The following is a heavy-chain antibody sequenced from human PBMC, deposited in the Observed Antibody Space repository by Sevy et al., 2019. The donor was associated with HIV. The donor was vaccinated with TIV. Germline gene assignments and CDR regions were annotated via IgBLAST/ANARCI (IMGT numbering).Heavy chain of an antibody. D-gene: IGHD3-22*01. CDR3: ARPYYYDSSGLIDY. V-gene: IGHV3-7*01. J-gene: IGHJ4*02. CDR1: GFTFSSYW. CDR2: IKQDGSEK. Sequence: GGSLRLSCAASGFTFSSYWMSWVRQAPGKGPEWVANIKQDGSEKYYVDSVKGRFTISRDNAKNSLYLQMNSLRAEDTAVYYCARPYYYDSSGLIDYWGQGTLVTVSS.